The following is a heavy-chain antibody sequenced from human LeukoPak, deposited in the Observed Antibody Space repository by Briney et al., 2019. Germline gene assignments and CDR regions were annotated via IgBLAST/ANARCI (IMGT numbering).Heavy chain of an antibody. CDR2: ITGSGGST. V-gene: IGHV3-23*01. J-gene: IGHJ5*02. CDR3: AKIWAYNWFDP. CDR1: GFTFSNYG. D-gene: IGHD3-10*01. Sequence: GGTLRLSCAASGFTFSNYGLSWVRQAPGKGLEWVSGITGSGGSTYYAASVKGRFTISRDNSKNTLYLQMNSLRAEDTAVYYCAKIWAYNWFDPWGQGTLVTVSS.